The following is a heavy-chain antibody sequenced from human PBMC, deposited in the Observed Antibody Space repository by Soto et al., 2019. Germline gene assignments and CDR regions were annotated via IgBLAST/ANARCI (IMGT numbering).Heavy chain of an antibody. CDR3: ASPRDRTGWFDP. J-gene: IGHJ5*02. CDR1: GGTFSSYA. CDR2: IIPIFGTA. Sequence: QVQLVQSGAEVKKPGSSVKVSCKASGGTFSSYAISWVRQAPGQGLEWMGGIIPIFGTANYAQEFQGRVTITAAESTSTAYMEVSSLRSEDTAVYYCASPRDRTGWFDPWGQGTLVTVSS. V-gene: IGHV1-69*12.